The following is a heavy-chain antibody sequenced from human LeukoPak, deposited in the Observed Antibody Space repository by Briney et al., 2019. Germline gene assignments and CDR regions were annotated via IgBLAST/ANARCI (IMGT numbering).Heavy chain of an antibody. V-gene: IGHV3-48*04. CDR2: ISSASGSI. Sequence: PGGSLRLSCAASGFTFSSYSMNWVRQAPGKGLEWVSYISSASGSIYYADSMKGRFTISRDNAKNSLFLQMNSLRAEDTAVYYCARLPAYCSSTSCYYDYWGQGTLVTVSS. CDR3: ARLPAYCSSTSCYYDY. D-gene: IGHD2-2*01. CDR1: GFTFSSYS. J-gene: IGHJ4*02.